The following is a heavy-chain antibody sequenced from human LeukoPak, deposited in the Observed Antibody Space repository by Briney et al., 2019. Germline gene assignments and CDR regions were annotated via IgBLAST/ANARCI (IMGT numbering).Heavy chain of an antibody. Sequence: GGSLRLSCAASGFTFSSYSMNWVRQAPGKGLEWVSSISSSSSYIYYADSVKGRFTISRDNAKNSLYLQMNSLRAEDTAVYYCPRDQTTYYVDYWGQGNLCTVYS. V-gene: IGHV3-21*01. D-gene: IGHD1-1*01. J-gene: IGHJ4*02. CDR3: PRDQTTYYVDY. CDR2: ISSSSSYI. CDR1: GFTFSSYS.